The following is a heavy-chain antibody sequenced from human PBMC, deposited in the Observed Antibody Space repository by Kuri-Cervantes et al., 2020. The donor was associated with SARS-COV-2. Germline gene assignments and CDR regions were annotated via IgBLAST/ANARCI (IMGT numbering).Heavy chain of an antibody. CDR1: GFIFSDYY. CDR3: VRDHSLSGAYSLEDALDI. D-gene: IGHD2-21*01. CDR2: IGPSGSTK. Sequence: GESLKISCTASGFIFSDYYMTWIRQAPGKGLEWVSNIGPSGSTKFYADSVKGRFTISRDNAKNSLYLQMNSLRAEDTAVYYCVRDHSLSGAYSLEDALDIWGQGTMVTVSS. J-gene: IGHJ3*02. V-gene: IGHV3-11*04.